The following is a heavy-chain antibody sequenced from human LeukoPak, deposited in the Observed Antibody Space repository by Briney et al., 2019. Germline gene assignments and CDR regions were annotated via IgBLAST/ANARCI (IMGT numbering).Heavy chain of an antibody. D-gene: IGHD2-2*01. V-gene: IGHV1-2*02. CDR1: GYTFTGYY. Sequence: ASLKLCCTAAGYTFTGYYMDWVRQAPGPGLEWMGWINLNSGGTIYAPKIKGRVTMTRDTSIGTAYMDLSRLRSDDTAVYYCGRGTSVSHIPYYYYFMDVWGKGTTVTVSS. J-gene: IGHJ6*03. CDR2: INLNSGGT. CDR3: GRGTSVSHIPYYYYFMDV.